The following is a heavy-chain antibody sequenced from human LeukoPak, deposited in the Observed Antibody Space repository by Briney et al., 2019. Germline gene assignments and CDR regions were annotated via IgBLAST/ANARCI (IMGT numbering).Heavy chain of an antibody. CDR1: GGSFSGYY. D-gene: IGHD3-9*01. Sequence: SETLSHTCAVYGGSFSGYYWSWIRQPPGKGLERIGEINHSGSTNYNPSLKSRVTISVDTSKNQFSLKLSSVTAADTAVYYCAQTYYDILTGYYSDYWGQGTLVTVSS. CDR2: INHSGST. J-gene: IGHJ4*02. CDR3: AQTYYDILTGYYSDY. V-gene: IGHV4-34*01.